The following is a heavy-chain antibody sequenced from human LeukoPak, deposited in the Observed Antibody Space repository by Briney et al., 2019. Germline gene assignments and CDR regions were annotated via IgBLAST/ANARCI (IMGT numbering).Heavy chain of an antibody. CDR2: MYHSGST. Sequence: PSETLSLTCTVSGYSISSGHYWGWIRQPPGKGLEWIGSMYHSGSTYYNPPLKSRVTISEDTSKNQFSLKLSSVTAADTAVYYCARVSLSSGWSYWGQGTLVTVSS. J-gene: IGHJ4*02. CDR1: GYSISSGHY. CDR3: ARVSLSSGWSY. V-gene: IGHV4-38-2*02. D-gene: IGHD6-19*01.